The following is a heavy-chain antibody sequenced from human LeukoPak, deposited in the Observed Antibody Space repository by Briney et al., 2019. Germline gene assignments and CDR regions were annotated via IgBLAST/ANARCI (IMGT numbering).Heavy chain of an antibody. CDR1: GFTFSSYA. CDR3: ARDSYDILTGYSLDY. D-gene: IGHD3-9*01. CDR2: ISYDGSNK. V-gene: IGHV3-30*04. J-gene: IGHJ4*02. Sequence: GGSLRLSCAASGFTFSSYAMHWVRQAPGKGLEWVAVISYDGSNKYYADSVKGRFTISRDNSKNTLYLQMNSLRAEDTAVYYCARDSYDILTGYSLDYWGQGTLVTVSS.